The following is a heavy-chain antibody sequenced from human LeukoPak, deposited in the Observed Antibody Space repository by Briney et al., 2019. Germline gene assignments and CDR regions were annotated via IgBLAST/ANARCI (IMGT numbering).Heavy chain of an antibody. Sequence: GRSLRLSCAASGFTFSSYAMHWVRQAPGKGLEWVAVISYDGSNKYYADSVKGRFTISRDNSKNTLYLQMNSLRAEDTAVYCCARGESYDFWSGYYATFDYWGQGTLVTVSS. CDR2: ISYDGSNK. CDR3: ARGESYDFWSGYYATFDY. D-gene: IGHD3-3*01. CDR1: GFTFSSYA. J-gene: IGHJ4*02. V-gene: IGHV3-30*04.